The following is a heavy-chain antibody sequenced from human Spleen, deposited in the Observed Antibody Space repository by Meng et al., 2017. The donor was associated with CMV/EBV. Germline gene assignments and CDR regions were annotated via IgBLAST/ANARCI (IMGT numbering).Heavy chain of an antibody. J-gene: IGHJ5*01. V-gene: IGHV4-39*07. Sequence: SETLSLTCTVSGGSVNSDDYYWGWIRQPPGKGLEWIGTIYHSGTTHYSPSLKSRVTVSVDTSKNQFSLKVSSVTAADTAIYYCARETSYTSGWYGYMDSWGQGSLVTVSS. CDR1: GGSVNSDDYY. CDR2: IYHSGTT. D-gene: IGHD6-19*01. CDR3: ARETSYTSGWYGYMDS.